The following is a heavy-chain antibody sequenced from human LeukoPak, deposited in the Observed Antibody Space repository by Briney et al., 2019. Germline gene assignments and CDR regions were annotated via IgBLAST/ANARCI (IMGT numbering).Heavy chain of an antibody. CDR2: INPNSGGT. CDR3: ATTLHIVVVTWHAFDI. V-gene: IGHV1-2*02. CDR1: GYTFTGYY. D-gene: IGHD2-21*02. Sequence: GASVKVPCKASGYTFTGYYIHWVRQAPGQGLEWMGWINPNSGGTNYAPTFQGRVTMTRDTSISTAYMELSRLTSDDTTIYYCATTLHIVVVTWHAFDIWGQGTMVTVSS. J-gene: IGHJ3*02.